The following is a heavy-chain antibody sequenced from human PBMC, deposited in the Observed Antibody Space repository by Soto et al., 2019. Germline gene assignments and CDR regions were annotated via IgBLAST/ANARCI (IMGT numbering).Heavy chain of an antibody. J-gene: IGHJ6*02. CDR1: GYTFTGYY. CDR3: ATQFHHCGGDCYRGPYFGMDV. CDR2: INPYTGGT. Sequence: QVQLVQSGSEVKEPGASVKVSCKASGYTFTGYYVLWVRQAPGQGPECMGWINPYTGGTNYAQKFQGRVTMTRHTSISTAYMELSKLISDDTAVYYCATQFHHCGGDCYRGPYFGMDVWGQGTTVTVSS. V-gene: IGHV1-2*02. D-gene: IGHD2-21*02.